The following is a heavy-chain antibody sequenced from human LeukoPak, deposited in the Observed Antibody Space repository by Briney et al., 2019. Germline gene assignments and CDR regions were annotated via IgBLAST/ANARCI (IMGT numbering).Heavy chain of an antibody. J-gene: IGHJ6*02. CDR3: TRGCSGGSCSRDAMDV. CDR1: GYSFSSDW. Sequence: GESLKISCKASGYSFSSDWIAGVRQMPGKGLEGMGIIFPIDSETTYSPSFQGQVTISGDKSISTAYLQWSSLKASDTAMYYCTRGCSGGSCSRDAMDVWGQGTMVTVSS. V-gene: IGHV5-51*01. D-gene: IGHD2-15*01. CDR2: IFPIDSET.